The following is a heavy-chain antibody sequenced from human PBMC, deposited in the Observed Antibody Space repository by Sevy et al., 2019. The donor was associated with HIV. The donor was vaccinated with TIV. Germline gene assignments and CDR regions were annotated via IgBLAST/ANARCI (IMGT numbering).Heavy chain of an antibody. J-gene: IGHJ4*02. CDR3: AREMGDS. V-gene: IGHV4-31*03. CDR1: GGSISRGGYY. CDR2: ISYSGST. Sequence: SETLSLTCTVSGGSISRGGYYWSWIRQHPGKGLEWIGYISYSGSTSYNPSLKSRLTISVDTSKNQFSLRLTSVIAADTAVYHCAREMGDSWGQGILVTVSS.